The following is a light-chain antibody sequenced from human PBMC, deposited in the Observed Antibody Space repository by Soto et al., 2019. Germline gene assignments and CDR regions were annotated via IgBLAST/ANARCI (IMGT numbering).Light chain of an antibody. CDR1: SSDIGSNT. Sequence: QSVLTQPLSVSASPGQRVTISCSGGSSDIGSNTVAWYQHLPGTAPPRLIFTAGQRPSGVPGRFSGSKSGTSASLAISGLQSEDEGDYYCSAWDNSLNGYVFGPGTKLTVL. J-gene: IGLJ1*01. V-gene: IGLV1-44*01. CDR2: TAG. CDR3: SAWDNSLNGYV.